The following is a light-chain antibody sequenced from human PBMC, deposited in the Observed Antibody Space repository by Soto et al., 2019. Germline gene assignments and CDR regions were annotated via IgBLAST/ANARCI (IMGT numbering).Light chain of an antibody. V-gene: IGKV3-15*01. CDR3: QQYGSSPLT. J-gene: IGKJ4*01. CDR1: QSVSSD. Sequence: EKVMTQSPATLSASPGERATLSCRASQSVSSDLAWYQQKPGQAPRLLIYGASTRATGIPARFSGSGSGTEFTLTISSLQSEDFAVYYCQQYGSSPLTFGGGT. CDR2: GAS.